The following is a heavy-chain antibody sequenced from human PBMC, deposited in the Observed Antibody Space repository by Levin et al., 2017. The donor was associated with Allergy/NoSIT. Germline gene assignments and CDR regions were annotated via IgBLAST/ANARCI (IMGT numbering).Heavy chain of an antibody. CDR2: TSYDGSNK. J-gene: IGHJ6*02. CDR1: GFTFSNYA. Sequence: GGSLRLSCAASGFTFSNYAMHWVRQAPGKGLEWVAITSYDGSNKYYAESVKGRFSISRDNSKNTLYLQMNSLRPEDTAVYYCARVPLVRYYYYGMDLWGQGTTVTVSS. V-gene: IGHV3-30*04. CDR3: ARVPLVRYYYYGMDL. D-gene: IGHD6-6*01.